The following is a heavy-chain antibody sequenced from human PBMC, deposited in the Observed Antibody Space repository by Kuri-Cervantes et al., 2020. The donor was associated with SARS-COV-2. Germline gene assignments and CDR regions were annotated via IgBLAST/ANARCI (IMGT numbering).Heavy chain of an antibody. CDR3: AKESWYEDSRLGYFDL. Sequence: GGSLRLSCAASGFTFDDYAMHWVRQAPGKGLEWVSGISWNSGSIGYADSVKGRFTISRDNAKNSLYLQMNSLRAEETALYYCAKESWYEDSRLGYFDLWGRGTLVTVSS. CDR2: ISWNSGSI. J-gene: IGHJ2*01. CDR1: GFTFDDYA. V-gene: IGHV3-9*01. D-gene: IGHD2-15*01.